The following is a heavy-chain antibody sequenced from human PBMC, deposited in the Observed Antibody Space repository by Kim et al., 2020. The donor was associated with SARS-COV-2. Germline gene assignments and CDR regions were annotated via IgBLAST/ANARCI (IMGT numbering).Heavy chain of an antibody. V-gene: IGHV3-30-3*01. D-gene: IGHD3-16*01. CDR2: ISYDGSNK. CDR3: ARAHPSWGLFDY. J-gene: IGHJ4*02. Sequence: GGSLRLSCAASGFTFSSYAMHWVRQAPGKGLEWVAVISYDGSNKYYADSVKGRFTISRDNSKNTLYLQMNSLRAEDTAVYYCARAHPSWGLFDYWGQGTLVTVSS. CDR1: GFTFSSYA.